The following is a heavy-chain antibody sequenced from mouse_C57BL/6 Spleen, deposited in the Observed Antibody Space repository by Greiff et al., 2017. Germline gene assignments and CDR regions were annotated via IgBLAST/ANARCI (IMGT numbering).Heavy chain of an antibody. CDR2: IYPGDGDT. CDR3: ARYKDPRTAQASFDY. CDR1: GYAFSSYW. J-gene: IGHJ2*01. D-gene: IGHD3-2*02. V-gene: IGHV1-80*01. Sequence: VQLQQSGAELVKPGASVKISCKASGYAFSSYWMNWVKQRPGQGLEWIGQIYPGDGDTNYNGKFKGKATLTADKSSSTAYMQLSSLTSADSAVYFCARYKDPRTAQASFDYWGQGTTLTVSS.